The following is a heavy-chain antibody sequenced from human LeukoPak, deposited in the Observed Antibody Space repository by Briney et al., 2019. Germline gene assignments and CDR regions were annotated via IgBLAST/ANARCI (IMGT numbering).Heavy chain of an antibody. CDR1: GFRFSSYG. J-gene: IGHJ5*02. Sequence: GGSLRLSCAASGFRFSSYGMHWVRQAPGKGLEWVAVISDDGSKIYYGDSVKGRFTISRDNSKNTLNLQMDSLRADDTAVYYCGKGPGYSIYDNLPHHWGQGTLVTVSS. CDR3: GKGPGYSIYDNLPHH. V-gene: IGHV3-30*18. CDR2: ISDDGSKI. D-gene: IGHD5/OR15-5a*01.